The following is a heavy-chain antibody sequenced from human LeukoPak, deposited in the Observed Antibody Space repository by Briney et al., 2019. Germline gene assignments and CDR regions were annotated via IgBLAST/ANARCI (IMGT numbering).Heavy chain of an antibody. CDR1: GYTFTSYG. V-gene: IGHV1-69*06. CDR3: ARSEDYYDSSGYGY. CDR2: IIPIFGTA. J-gene: IGHJ4*02. D-gene: IGHD3-22*01. Sequence: SVKVSCKASGYTFTSYGISWVRQAPGQGLEWMGGIIPIFGTANYAQKFQGRVTITADKSTSAAYMELSSLRSEDTAVYYCARSEDYYDSSGYGYWGQGTLVTVSS.